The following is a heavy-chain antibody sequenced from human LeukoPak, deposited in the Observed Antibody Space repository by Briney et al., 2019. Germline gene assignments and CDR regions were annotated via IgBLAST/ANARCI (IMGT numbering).Heavy chain of an antibody. CDR1: GYTLTELS. J-gene: IGHJ4*02. V-gene: IGHV1-24*01. Sequence: ASVKVSCKVSGYTLTELSMHWVRQAPGKGLEWMGGFDPEDGETIYAQKFQGRVTMTEDTSTDTAYMELSSLRPEDTAVYYCATDRNPYSSTSGYFDFWGQGTLVTVSS. CDR2: FDPEDGET. D-gene: IGHD6-6*01. CDR3: ATDRNPYSSTSGYFDF.